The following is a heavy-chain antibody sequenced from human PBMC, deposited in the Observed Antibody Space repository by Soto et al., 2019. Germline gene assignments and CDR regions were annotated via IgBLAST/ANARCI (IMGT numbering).Heavy chain of an antibody. Sequence: PSETLSLTCTVSGGSISSYYWSWIRQPPGKGLEWIGYIYYSGSTNYNPSLKSRVTISVDTSKNQFSLKLSSVTAADTAVYYCARESQDARYYYYYGMDVWGQGTTVTVSS. J-gene: IGHJ6*02. CDR1: GGSISSYY. CDR3: ARESQDARYYYYYGMDV. V-gene: IGHV4-59*01. CDR2: IYYSGST.